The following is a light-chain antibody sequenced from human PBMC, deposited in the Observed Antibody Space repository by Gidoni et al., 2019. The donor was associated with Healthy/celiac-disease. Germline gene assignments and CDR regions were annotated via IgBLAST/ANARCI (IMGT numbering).Light chain of an antibody. CDR1: QSISSY. Sequence: DIQMTQSASSLSASVGDRVTITCRASQSISSYLNWFQQKPGKAPKLLIYAASSLLSGVPSRFSGSGSGTDFTLTISSLQPEDFATYYCQQSYSTPITFGQGTRLEIK. CDR3: QQSYSTPIT. CDR2: AAS. J-gene: IGKJ5*01. V-gene: IGKV1-39*01.